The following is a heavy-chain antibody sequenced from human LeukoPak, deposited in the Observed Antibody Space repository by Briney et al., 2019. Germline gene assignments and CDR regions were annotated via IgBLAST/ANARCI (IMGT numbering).Heavy chain of an antibody. J-gene: IGHJ3*02. CDR3: ARDMGEGAFDI. Sequence: PSETLSLTCTVSGGSISSSSYYWGWIRQPPGKGLEWLGSIYYSGSTYYNPSLKSRVTISVDTSKNQFSLKLSSVTAADTAVYYCARDMGEGAFDIWGQGTMVTVSS. V-gene: IGHV4-39*02. CDR2: IYYSGST. CDR1: GGSISSSSYY. D-gene: IGHD1-26*01.